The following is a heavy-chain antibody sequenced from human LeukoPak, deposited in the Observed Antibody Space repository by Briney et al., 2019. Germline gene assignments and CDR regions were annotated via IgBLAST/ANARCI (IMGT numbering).Heavy chain of an antibody. J-gene: IGHJ4*02. V-gene: IGHV1-46*01. Sequence: ASVKVSCKASGGTFSSYAISWVRQAPGQGLEWMGIINPSGGSTSYAQKFQGRVTMTRDMSTSTVYMELSSLRSEDTAVYYCARVQGSGSYLGYWGQGTLVTVSS. CDR2: INPSGGST. CDR3: ARVQGSGSYLGY. D-gene: IGHD3-10*01. CDR1: GGTFSSYA.